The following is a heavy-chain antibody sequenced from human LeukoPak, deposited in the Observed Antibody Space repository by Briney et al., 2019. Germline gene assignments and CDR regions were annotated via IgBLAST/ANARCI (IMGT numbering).Heavy chain of an antibody. CDR3: AREDYDNSDY. J-gene: IGHJ4*02. Sequence: SETLSLTCSVSGASITSYYWSWIRQTPGKGLEWIGYIHYSGSTNSNPSLKSRVTISEDTSKNQASLKLSSVAAADTAVYYCAREDYDNSDYWGQGTLVTVSS. V-gene: IGHV4-59*12. D-gene: IGHD3-9*01. CDR2: IHYSGST. CDR1: GASITSYY.